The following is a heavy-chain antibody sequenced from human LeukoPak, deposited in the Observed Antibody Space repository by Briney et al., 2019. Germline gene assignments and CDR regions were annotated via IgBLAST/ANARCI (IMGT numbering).Heavy chain of an antibody. J-gene: IGHJ4*02. D-gene: IGHD6-19*01. CDR1: GGSISSRSYY. Sequence: PSETLSLTCTVSGGSISSRSYYWGWIRQPPGKGLEWIGSIYYSGSSYNNPSLESRVAISADMSKNQISLKLTSVTGADTAVYYCAGERGEEYSSGWYKTNYFYNWGQGIRVTVSS. CDR3: AGERGEEYSSGWYKTNYFYN. V-gene: IGHV4-39*07. CDR2: IYYSGSS.